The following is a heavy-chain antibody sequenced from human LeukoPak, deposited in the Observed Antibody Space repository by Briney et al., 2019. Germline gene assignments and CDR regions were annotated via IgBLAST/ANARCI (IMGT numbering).Heavy chain of an antibody. D-gene: IGHD4-11*01. CDR3: ARDSNDDPVWYFNL. CDR1: GYTFTDYY. CDR2: INPNRDGT. J-gene: IGHJ2*01. Sequence: ASVNVSCKSSGYTFTDYYIHWLRQAPGQGLAWMGWINPNRDGTYYPQKFQGRVTMTRDTSINIAYMELSRLRSDDTAMYYCARDSNDDPVWYFNLWGRGTLVTVSS. V-gene: IGHV1-2*02.